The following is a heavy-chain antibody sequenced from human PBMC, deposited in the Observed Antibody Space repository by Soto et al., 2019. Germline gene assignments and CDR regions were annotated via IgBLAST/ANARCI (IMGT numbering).Heavy chain of an antibody. V-gene: IGHV4-34*01. CDR1: GWSFSGYY. Sequence: QVPLQQGGAGLLKPSETLSLTCAVYGWSFSGYYWSWIRQPPGKGLEGIGEIHHSGSTNYNPSLKSRVTISVDTSKNQFSLKLSSVTAADTAGYYCASSSYCSSTSCYGRRYYYYYGMDVWGQGTTVTVSS. D-gene: IGHD2-2*01. J-gene: IGHJ6*02. CDR3: ASSSYCSSTSCYGRRYYYYYGMDV. CDR2: IHHSGST.